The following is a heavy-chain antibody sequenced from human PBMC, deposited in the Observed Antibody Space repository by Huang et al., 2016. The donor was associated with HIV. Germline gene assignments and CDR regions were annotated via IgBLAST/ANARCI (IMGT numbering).Heavy chain of an antibody. CDR3: ARSGFGVVITTTLDYYYMDV. V-gene: IGHV1-18*01. CDR2: RSVYNGDT. CDR1: NYNFGSHG. Sequence: QVQLVQSGAEVKKPGASVKVSCEASNYNFGSHGISWVRQAPGQGLEWMGWRSVYNGDTKYAQKFQGRVTMTRETSTRTAYMELTSLRFDDTAVYYCARSGFGVVITTTLDYYYMDVWGTGTTVTVSS. D-gene: IGHD3-3*01. J-gene: IGHJ6*03.